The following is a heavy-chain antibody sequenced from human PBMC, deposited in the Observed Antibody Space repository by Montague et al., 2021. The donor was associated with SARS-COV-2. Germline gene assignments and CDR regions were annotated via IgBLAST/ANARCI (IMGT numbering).Heavy chain of an antibody. Sequence: SETLSLTCAVYVGSFSGYYWSWIRQSPGKGLEWIGEINHTGSTKYNPSLRSRVTISVDTSKNQFSLKLSSVSAADTAVYYCARADYGGNRYWHFDLWGRGTLVTVSS. D-gene: IGHD4-23*01. V-gene: IGHV4-34*01. CDR1: VGSFSGYY. J-gene: IGHJ2*01. CDR3: ARADYGGNRYWHFDL. CDR2: INHTGST.